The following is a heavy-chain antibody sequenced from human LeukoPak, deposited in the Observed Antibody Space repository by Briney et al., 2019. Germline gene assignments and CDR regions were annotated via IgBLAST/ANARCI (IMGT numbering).Heavy chain of an antibody. V-gene: IGHV3-21*01. J-gene: IGHJ6*02. Sequence: GGALRLSCAASGFTFSSYSMNWGRQAPGKGLEGVSSISSSSSYIYYADSVKGRFTISRDNAKNSLYLQMNSLRAEDTAVYYCARDLIYCSSTSCQPYGMDVWGQGTTVTVSS. CDR3: ARDLIYCSSTSCQPYGMDV. D-gene: IGHD2-2*01. CDR1: GFTFSSYS. CDR2: ISSSSSYI.